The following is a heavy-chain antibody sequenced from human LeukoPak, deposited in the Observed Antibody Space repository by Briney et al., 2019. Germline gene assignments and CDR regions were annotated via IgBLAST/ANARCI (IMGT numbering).Heavy chain of an antibody. CDR3: AKAHILLWFGEDY. CDR1: GFTFSSYG. Sequence: SGGSLRLSCAASGFTFSSYGMHWVRQAPGKGLEWVAFIRYDGSNKYYADSVKGRFTISRDNSKNTLYLQMNSLRAEDTAVYYCAKAHILLWFGEDYWGQGTLVTVSS. J-gene: IGHJ4*02. V-gene: IGHV3-30*02. CDR2: IRYDGSNK. D-gene: IGHD3-10*01.